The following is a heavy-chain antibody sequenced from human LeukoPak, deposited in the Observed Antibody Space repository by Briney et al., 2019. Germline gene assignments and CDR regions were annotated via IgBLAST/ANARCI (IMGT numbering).Heavy chain of an antibody. J-gene: IGHJ4*02. CDR2: FHNSGTS. V-gene: IGHV4-59*01. CDR3: TRDAGWLNDY. CDR1: DDSISDYY. Sequence: SETLSLTWTVADDSISDYYRGWLRQPPGKGLELVGYFHNSGTSTYNPSLQSRVTISADTSKNPFSLKLNSLTTADTAVYYCTRDAGWLNDYRGQGILVTVSS. D-gene: IGHD5-12*01.